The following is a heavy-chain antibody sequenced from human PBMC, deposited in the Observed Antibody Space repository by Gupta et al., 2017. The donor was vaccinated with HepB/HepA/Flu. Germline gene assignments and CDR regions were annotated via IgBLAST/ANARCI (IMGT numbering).Heavy chain of an antibody. J-gene: IGHJ5*02. CDR3: AKAGHTSSWNWLGP. CDR1: GLPVSTNY. Sequence: EVQLVESGGGLVQPGGSLRLSCAVSGLPVSTNYMAWVRQAPGKGLEWVSIIYIGGKTYYSDSVKGRFTISRDNSKNTLYLKMNSLRDEDTAVYYCAKAGHTSSWNWLGPWGQGTLVTVSS. D-gene: IGHD6-13*01. V-gene: IGHV3-66*01. CDR2: IYIGGKT.